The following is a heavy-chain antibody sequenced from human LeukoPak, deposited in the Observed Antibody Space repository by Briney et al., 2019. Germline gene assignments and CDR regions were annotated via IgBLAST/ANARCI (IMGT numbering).Heavy chain of an antibody. CDR3: ARGGRATVTT. V-gene: IGHV4-38-2*01. D-gene: IGHD4-17*01. CDR2: IYHSGST. J-gene: IGHJ5*02. Sequence: TSETLSLTCAVSGYSISSGYYWGWIRQPPGKGLEWIGSIYHSGSTYYNPSLKSRVTISVDTSKNQFSLKLSSVTAADTAVYYCARGGRATVTTWGQGTLVTVSS. CDR1: GYSISSGYY.